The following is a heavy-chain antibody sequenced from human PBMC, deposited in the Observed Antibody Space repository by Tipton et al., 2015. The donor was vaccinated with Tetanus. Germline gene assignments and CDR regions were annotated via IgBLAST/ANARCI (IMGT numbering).Heavy chain of an antibody. CDR2: IDWDDDK. CDR1: GFSLSTSGMC. Sequence: LVKPTETLTLTCTFSGFSLSTSGMCVSWIRQPPGKALEWLALIDWDDDKYYSTSLKTRLTISKDTSKNQVVLTMTNMDPVDTATYYCARIPEMATIGYYYGMDVWGQGTTVTVSS. V-gene: IGHV2-70*01. D-gene: IGHD5-24*01. CDR3: ARIPEMATIGYYYGMDV. J-gene: IGHJ6*02.